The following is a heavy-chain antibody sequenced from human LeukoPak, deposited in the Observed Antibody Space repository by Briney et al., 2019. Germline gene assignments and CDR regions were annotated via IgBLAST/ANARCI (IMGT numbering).Heavy chain of an antibody. V-gene: IGHV3-21*01. CDR2: ISSSSSYI. J-gene: IGHJ4*02. Sequence: GGSLRLSCAASGFTFSSYSMNWVRQAPGKGLEWVSSISSSSSYIYYADSVKGRFTISRDNAKNSLYLQMNSLRAEDTAVYYCAREVYSGYDWRNYWGQGTLVTVSS. D-gene: IGHD5-12*01. CDR1: GFTFSSYS. CDR3: AREVYSGYDWRNY.